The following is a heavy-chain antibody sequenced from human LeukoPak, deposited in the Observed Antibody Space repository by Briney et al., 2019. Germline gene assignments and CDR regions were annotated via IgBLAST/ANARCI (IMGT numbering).Heavy chain of an antibody. CDR2: ISYDGSNK. V-gene: IGHV3-30-3*01. CDR1: GFTFSSYA. D-gene: IGHD6-6*01. CDR3: ARDEYSSSQDDYYYGMDV. J-gene: IGHJ6*02. Sequence: GGSLRLSCAASGFTFSSYAKHWVRQAPGKGLEWVAVISYDGSNKYYADSVKGRFTISRDNSKNTLYLQMNSLRAEDTAVYYCARDEYSSSQDDYYYGMDVWGQGTTVTVSS.